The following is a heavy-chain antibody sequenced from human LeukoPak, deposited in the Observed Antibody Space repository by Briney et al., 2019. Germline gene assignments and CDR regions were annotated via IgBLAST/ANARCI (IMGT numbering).Heavy chain of an antibody. Sequence: PSEPLSLTCAVYGGSFIGYYWSWIRPPPGKGLEWIGEINHSGSTNYNPSLKSRVTISVDTSKNQFSLKVRSVTAADTAFYYCARYIVSYPHDAFDIWGQGTMVTVSS. J-gene: IGHJ3*02. CDR1: GGSFIGYY. V-gene: IGHV4-34*01. CDR2: INHSGST. CDR3: ARYIVSYPHDAFDI. D-gene: IGHD1-26*01.